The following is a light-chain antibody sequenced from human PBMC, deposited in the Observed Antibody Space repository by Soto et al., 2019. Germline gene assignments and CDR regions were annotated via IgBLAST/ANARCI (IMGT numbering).Light chain of an antibody. V-gene: IGLV1-44*01. J-gene: IGLJ3*02. CDR2: ANN. CDR3: AAWDDSLKGWV. Sequence: VLTQPPSASGTPGQRVTISCSGSSSNIGSETVNWYQQVPGTAPKLLIYANNQRPSGVPDRFSVSKSGTSASLAIGGLQSEDEADYYCAAWDDSLKGWVFGGGTKLTVL. CDR1: SSNIGSET.